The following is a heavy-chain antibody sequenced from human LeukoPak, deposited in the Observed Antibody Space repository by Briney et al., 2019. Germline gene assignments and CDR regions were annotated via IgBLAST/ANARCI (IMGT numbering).Heavy chain of an antibody. CDR2: ISGSGGST. CDR1: GFTFSSYA. Sequence: GGSLRLSCAASGFTFSSYAMSWVRQAPGKGLEWVSAISGSGGSTYYADSVKGRFTISRDNSKNTLCLQMNSLRAEDTAVYYCARDLRGYSYGPLDYWGQGTLVTVSP. J-gene: IGHJ4*02. CDR3: ARDLRGYSYGPLDY. D-gene: IGHD5-18*01. V-gene: IGHV3-23*01.